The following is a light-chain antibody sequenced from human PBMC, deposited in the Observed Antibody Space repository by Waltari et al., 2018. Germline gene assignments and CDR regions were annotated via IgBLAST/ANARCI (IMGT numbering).Light chain of an antibody. Sequence: QLVLTQSPSASASLGASVKLTCTLDSGHSSNIIAWLQQQPEKGPRYVLKVNSDGSHSKGAEISDRFSASSSGPERYLIISRGQSEDEADYYCQTGGHGTWVFGGGTKLTVL. J-gene: IGLJ3*02. CDR1: SGHSSNI. CDR2: VNSDGSH. V-gene: IGLV4-69*01. CDR3: QTGGHGTWV.